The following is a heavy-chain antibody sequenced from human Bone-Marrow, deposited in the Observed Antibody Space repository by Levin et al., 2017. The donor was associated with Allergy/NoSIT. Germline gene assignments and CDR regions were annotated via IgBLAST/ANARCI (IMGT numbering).Heavy chain of an antibody. V-gene: IGHV3-53*01. CDR2: IRSSGST. Sequence: PGGSLRLSCAASDVTFSNRPMSWVRQAPGKGLEWVSSIRSSGSTFYAESVKGRFTISRDNSKSTLYLQMNTLRAEDTAVYYCGRVKDSSGYYYWGQGTLVTVSS. CDR1: DVTFSNRP. CDR3: GRVKDSSGYYY. D-gene: IGHD3-22*01. J-gene: IGHJ4*02.